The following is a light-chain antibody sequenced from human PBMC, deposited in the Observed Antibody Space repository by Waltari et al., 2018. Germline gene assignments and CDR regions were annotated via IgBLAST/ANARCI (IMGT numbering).Light chain of an antibody. CDR2: SSS. V-gene: IGKV1-12*01. Sequence: DIQMTQSPSSVSAAVGDRVTITCRASEGSSTSLAWYQQRPGNTPKVLIYSSSSLQSGVPSRFSGSGSGTDFTLTIDGLQPEDFATYYCQQGNSFPPTFGQGTKVEIK. CDR3: QQGNSFPPT. J-gene: IGKJ1*01. CDR1: EGSSTS.